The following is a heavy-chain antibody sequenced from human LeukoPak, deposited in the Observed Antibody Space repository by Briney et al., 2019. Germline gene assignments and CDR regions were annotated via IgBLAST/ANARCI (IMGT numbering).Heavy chain of an antibody. V-gene: IGHV5-51*01. J-gene: IGHJ3*02. CDR3: ARRGLLGYCSGASCYDAFDI. D-gene: IGHD2-15*01. CDR2: IHPGDSDT. CDR1: GYSFTSNW. Sequence: GESLKISCKASGYSFTSNWIVWVRQMPGKGLEWMGIIHPGDSDTRYSPSFEGQVTISVDKSISTAYLQWSSLKASDTAMYYCARRGLLGYCSGASCYDAFDIWGQGIMVTVSS.